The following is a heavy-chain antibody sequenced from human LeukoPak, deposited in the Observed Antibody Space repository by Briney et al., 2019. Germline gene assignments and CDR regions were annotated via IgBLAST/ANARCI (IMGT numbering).Heavy chain of an antibody. V-gene: IGHV3-23*01. CDR2: ISGSGGST. J-gene: IGHJ3*02. CDR3: AMTTVTTFRPGAFDI. CDR1: GFTLSSYA. D-gene: IGHD4-17*01. Sequence: GGSLRLSCAASGFTLSSYAMSWVRQAPGKGLEWVSAISGSGGSTYYADSVKGRFTISRDNSKNTLYLQMNSLRAEDTAVYYCAMTTVTTFRPGAFDIWGQGTMVTVSS.